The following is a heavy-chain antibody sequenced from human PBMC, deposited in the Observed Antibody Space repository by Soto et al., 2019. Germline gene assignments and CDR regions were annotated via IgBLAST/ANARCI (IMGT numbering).Heavy chain of an antibody. Sequence: ASVKVSCKASGYTFTSYAMHWVRQAPGQRLEWMGWINAGNGNTKYSQKFQGRVTITRDTSASTAYMELSSLRSEDTAVYYCARCLSNYYDSSGYYAPAGAYYYYGMDVWGQGTTVTVS. J-gene: IGHJ6*02. CDR2: INAGNGNT. CDR1: GYTFTSYA. CDR3: ARCLSNYYDSSGYYAPAGAYYYYGMDV. D-gene: IGHD3-22*01. V-gene: IGHV1-3*01.